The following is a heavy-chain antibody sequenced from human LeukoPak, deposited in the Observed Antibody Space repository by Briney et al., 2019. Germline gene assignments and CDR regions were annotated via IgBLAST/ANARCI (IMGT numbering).Heavy chain of an antibody. Sequence: GGSLRLSCAASGFTYSSYGMHWVRQDPGRGLEWVAVISYDGSNKYYADSVKGRFTISRDNSKNTLYLQMNSLRAEDTAVYYCAKDQGDYWGQGTLVTASS. J-gene: IGHJ4*02. V-gene: IGHV3-30*18. CDR3: AKDQGDY. CDR2: ISYDGSNK. CDR1: GFTYSSYG.